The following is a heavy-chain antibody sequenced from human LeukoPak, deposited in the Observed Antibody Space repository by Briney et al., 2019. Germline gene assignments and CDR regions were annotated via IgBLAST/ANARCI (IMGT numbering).Heavy chain of an antibody. CDR1: GGSISGYY. D-gene: IGHD6-13*01. CDR2: IYTSGTT. Sequence: PSETLSLTCTASGGSISGYYWSWIRQSAGKGLEWVGRIYTSGTTYYNPSLKSRVTMSVDTSKNQFSLKLSSVTAADTAVYYCAREPRYSSSWYAFWGQGTLVTVSS. J-gene: IGHJ5*01. V-gene: IGHV4-4*07. CDR3: AREPRYSSSWYAF.